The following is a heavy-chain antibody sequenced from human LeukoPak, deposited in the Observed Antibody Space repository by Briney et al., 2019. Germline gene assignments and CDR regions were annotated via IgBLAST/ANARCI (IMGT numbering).Heavy chain of an antibody. CDR1: GFTFSRYA. CDR3: AKDARGKNSYYDFWSGYYYYYYYGMDV. Sequence: GGSLRLSCAASGFTFSRYAMSWVRQAPGKGLEWVSAISGSGGSTYYADSVKGRFTISRDNSKNTLYLQMNSLRAEDTAVYYCAKDARGKNSYYDFWSGYYYYYYYGMDVWGQGTTVTVSS. D-gene: IGHD3-3*01. J-gene: IGHJ6*02. CDR2: ISGSGGST. V-gene: IGHV3-23*01.